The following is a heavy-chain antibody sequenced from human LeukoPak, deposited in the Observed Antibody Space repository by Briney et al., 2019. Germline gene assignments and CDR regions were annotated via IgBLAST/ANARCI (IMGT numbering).Heavy chain of an antibody. CDR1: GGSVSSGSCY. CDR2: IYYSGST. Sequence: SETLSLTCTVSGGSVSSGSCYWSWIRQPPGKGLEWIGYIYYSGSTNYNPSLKSRVTISVDTSKNQFSLKLSSVTAADTAVYYCARDSYAAAAGYWGQGTLVTVSS. J-gene: IGHJ4*02. CDR3: ARDSYAAAAGY. V-gene: IGHV4-61*01. D-gene: IGHD6-13*01.